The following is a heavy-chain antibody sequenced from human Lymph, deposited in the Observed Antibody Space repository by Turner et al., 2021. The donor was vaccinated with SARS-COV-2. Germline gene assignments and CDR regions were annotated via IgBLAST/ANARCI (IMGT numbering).Heavy chain of an antibody. Sequence: QGQLQESGPGPVKPSETLSLTCTVSGGSISSYYWRWIRQPPGKGLEWIAYIYYSGSTNYNPSLKSRVTISVDTSKNQFSLRLSSVTAADTAVYYCARGFDYWGQGTLVTVSS. J-gene: IGHJ4*02. V-gene: IGHV4-59*08. CDR2: IYYSGST. CDR3: ARGFDY. CDR1: GGSISSYY.